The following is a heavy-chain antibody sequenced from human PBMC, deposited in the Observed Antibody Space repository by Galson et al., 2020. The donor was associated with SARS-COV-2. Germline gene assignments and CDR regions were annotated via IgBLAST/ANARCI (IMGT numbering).Heavy chain of an antibody. CDR3: ASIPYDSSGYMGNAFDI. V-gene: IGHV4-39*07. D-gene: IGHD3-22*01. J-gene: IGHJ3*02. CDR2: IYYSGST. CDR1: GGSISSSSYY. Sequence: ASETLSLTCTVSGGSISSSSYYWGWIRQPPGKGLEWIGSIYYSGSTYYNPSLKSRVTISVDTSKNQFSLELSSVTAADTAVYYCASIPYDSSGYMGNAFDIWGQGTMVTVSS.